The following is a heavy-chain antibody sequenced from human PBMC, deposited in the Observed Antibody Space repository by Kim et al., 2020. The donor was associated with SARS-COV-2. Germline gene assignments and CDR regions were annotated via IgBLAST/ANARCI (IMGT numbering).Heavy chain of an antibody. J-gene: IGHJ4*02. CDR3: GKDRGLIMATSFDY. V-gene: IGHV3-23*01. D-gene: IGHD5-12*01. Sequence: ADAGEGRCTITRDNSNNTLYLQMNSRRAEDTAVYYCGKDRGLIMATSFDYWGQGTLVTVSS.